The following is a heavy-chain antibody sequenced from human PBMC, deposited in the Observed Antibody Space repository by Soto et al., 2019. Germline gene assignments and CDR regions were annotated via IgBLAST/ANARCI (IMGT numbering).Heavy chain of an antibody. J-gene: IGHJ6*01. V-gene: IGHV1-2*04. CDR1: GYSFTDYH. Sequence: QVQLVQSGAEVKKPGASVKVSCKASGYSFTDYHIHWVRQAPGQGLEWLGRINPKSGGTSTAQKFQGWVTMTTDTAHRPAPLGPTRATTDGQAHLYWSRGDFSDWFYRFFSFFHHPRIGRRGQRAKGNVPS. CDR3: SRGDFSDWFYRFFSFFHHPRIGR. CDR2: INPKSGGT. D-gene: IGHD3-3*01.